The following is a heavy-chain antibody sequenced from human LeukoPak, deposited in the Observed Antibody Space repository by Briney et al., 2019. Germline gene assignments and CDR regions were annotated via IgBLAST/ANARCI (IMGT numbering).Heavy chain of an antibody. V-gene: IGHV3-30*04. CDR1: GFTFSSYA. D-gene: IGHD2-2*01. CDR3: ATHCSSTSCKGAFDI. CDR2: ISYDGSNK. Sequence: TGRSLRLSCAASGFTFSSYAMHGVRQAPGKGLEGGAVISYDGSNKYYADSVKGRFTISRDNSKNTLYLQMNSLRAEDTAVYYCATHCSSTSCKGAFDIWGQGTMVTVSS. J-gene: IGHJ3*02.